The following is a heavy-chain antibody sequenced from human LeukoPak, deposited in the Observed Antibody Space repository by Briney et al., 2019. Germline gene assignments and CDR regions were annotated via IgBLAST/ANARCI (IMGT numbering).Heavy chain of an antibody. CDR2: MYHTGST. CDR3: ARHSEGYYYYYMDV. CDR1: GGSISRSGYY. Sequence: PSETLSLTCTVSGGSISRSGYYWGWIRQPPGKGLEWIGSMYHTGSTYYNPTLKSRVTISVDTSKNQFSLKVSSVTAADTAVYYCARHSEGYYYYYMDVWGKGTTVTISS. J-gene: IGHJ6*03. D-gene: IGHD6-25*01. V-gene: IGHV4-39*01.